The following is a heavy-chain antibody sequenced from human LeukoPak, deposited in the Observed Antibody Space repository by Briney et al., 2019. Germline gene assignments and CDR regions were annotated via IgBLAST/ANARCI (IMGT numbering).Heavy chain of an antibody. CDR3: AKSTTVTQRGYFDY. J-gene: IGHJ4*02. V-gene: IGHV3-30*18. D-gene: IGHD4-17*01. Sequence: PGRSLRLSCAASGFTFSSYGMHWVRQAPAKGLEWVAIISYDGSNKYYADSVKGRFTISRDSSKNTLYLQMNSLRAEDTAAYYCAKSTTVTQRGYFDYWGQGTLVTVSS. CDR1: GFTFSSYG. CDR2: ISYDGSNK.